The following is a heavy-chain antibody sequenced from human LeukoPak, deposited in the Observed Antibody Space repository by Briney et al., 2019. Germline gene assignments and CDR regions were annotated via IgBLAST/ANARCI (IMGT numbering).Heavy chain of an antibody. CDR1: GGSISSYY. D-gene: IGHD2-8*01. V-gene: IGHV4-4*07. J-gene: IGHJ4*02. Sequence: SETLSLTCTVSGGSISSYYWSWIRQPAGKGLEWIGRIYTSGSTNYNPSLKSRVTISTDTSKNQFSLKLTSVTAADTAVYYCAGLGVMVLVYQFEYWGRGTPVTVSS. CDR3: AGLGVMVLVYQFEY. CDR2: IYTSGST.